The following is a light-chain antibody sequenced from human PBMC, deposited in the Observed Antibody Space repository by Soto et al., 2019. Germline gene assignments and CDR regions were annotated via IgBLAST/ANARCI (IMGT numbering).Light chain of an antibody. CDR2: GNR. CDR1: SSNLGAGYD. Sequence: QSVLTQPPSVSGAPGQRVTISCTGNSSNLGAGYDVHWYQQLPGAAPKLVIFGNRNRPSGVPERFSGSKSGTSASLAITGLQAEDEGDYYCSAYTARSTLVFGGGTKLTVL. CDR3: SAYTARSTLV. V-gene: IGLV1-40*01. J-gene: IGLJ3*02.